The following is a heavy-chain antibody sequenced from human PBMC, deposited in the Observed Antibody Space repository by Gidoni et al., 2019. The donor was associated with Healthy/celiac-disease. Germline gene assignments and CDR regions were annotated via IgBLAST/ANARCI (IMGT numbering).Heavy chain of an antibody. V-gene: IGHV3-30*01. Sequence: QVQLVESGGGVVQPGRSLRLSCAAPGFTFSTYARHCVRQAPGKGLEWVAVISYDGSNKYYADSVKGRFTISRDNSKNTLYLQMNSLRAEDTAVYYCARDGVPFAVALLGWFDPWGQGTLVTVSS. D-gene: IGHD6-19*01. J-gene: IGHJ5*02. CDR2: ISYDGSNK. CDR3: ARDGVPFAVALLGWFDP. CDR1: GFTFSTYA.